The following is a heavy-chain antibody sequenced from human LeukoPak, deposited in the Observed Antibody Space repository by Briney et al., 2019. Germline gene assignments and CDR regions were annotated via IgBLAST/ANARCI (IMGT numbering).Heavy chain of an antibody. CDR3: ARVVGYSGYHLRLVNAFDI. V-gene: IGHV3-30*04. Sequence: GGSLRLSCAASGFTFGSYAMHWVRQAPGKGLEWVAVISYDGSNKYYADSVKGRFTISRDNSKNTLYLQMNSLRAEDTAVYYCARVVGYSGYHLRLVNAFDIWGQGTMVTVSS. D-gene: IGHD5-12*01. J-gene: IGHJ3*02. CDR1: GFTFGSYA. CDR2: ISYDGSNK.